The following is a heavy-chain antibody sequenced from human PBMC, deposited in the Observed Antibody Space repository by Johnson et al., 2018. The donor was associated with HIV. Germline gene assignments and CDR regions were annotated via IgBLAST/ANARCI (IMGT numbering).Heavy chain of an antibody. Sequence: QMLLVESGGGLVKPGGSLRLSCAASGFTFSDYYMSWIRQAPGKGLEWVAVISFDGSNKYYADSVKGRFTISRDNSKNSLYLQMNSLKTEDTAVYYCARGGEKGAFDIWGQGTMVTVSS. D-gene: IGHD7-27*01. CDR2: ISFDGSNK. J-gene: IGHJ3*02. V-gene: IGHV3-30-3*01. CDR1: GFTFSDYY. CDR3: ARGGEKGAFDI.